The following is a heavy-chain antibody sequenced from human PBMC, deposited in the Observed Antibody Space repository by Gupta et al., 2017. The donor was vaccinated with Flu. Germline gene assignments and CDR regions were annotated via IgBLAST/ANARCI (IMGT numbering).Heavy chain of an antibody. V-gene: IGHV3-23*01. D-gene: IGHD3-3*01. CDR2: ISGSGGST. CDR3: AKESDDFWSGYPHFDY. Sequence: PGKGLEWVSPISGSGGSTYYANSVKGRFTISRDNSKNTLYLQMNSLRAEDTAVYYCAKESDDFWSGYPHFDYWSQVTLVTGSS. J-gene: IGHJ4*02.